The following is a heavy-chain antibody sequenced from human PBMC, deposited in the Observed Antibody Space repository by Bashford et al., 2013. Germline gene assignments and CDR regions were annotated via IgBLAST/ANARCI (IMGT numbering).Heavy chain of an antibody. Sequence: ASVKGLPARASGYTFTSYAMNWVRQAPGRRALSGWSRINTNTGNPNRMPRAFTGRFVFSLDTSVSTAYLQICSLRTEDTAVLYCARDCSSWWCYYYGMGRLGPRGTTVTVSS. CDR2: INTNTGNP. CDR1: GYTFTSYA. CDR3: ARDCSSWWCYYYGMGR. J-gene: IGHJ6*02. D-gene: IGHD6-13*01. V-gene: IGHV7-4-1*01.